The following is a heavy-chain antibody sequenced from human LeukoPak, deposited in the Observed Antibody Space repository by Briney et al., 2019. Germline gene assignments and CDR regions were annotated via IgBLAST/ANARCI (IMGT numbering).Heavy chain of an antibody. D-gene: IGHD1-26*01. CDR2: LQYDRTNV. CDR3: ARDRQYWEPLDY. Sequence: GGSLRLSCAASRFSFSSYGMHWVRQAPGKGLEWVAYLQYDRTNVQYADSVRGRFTISRDNSKNILYLQMNSLRGEDTAVYYCARDRQYWEPLDYWGQGTLVAVSS. V-gene: IGHV3-30*02. CDR1: RFSFSSYG. J-gene: IGHJ4*02.